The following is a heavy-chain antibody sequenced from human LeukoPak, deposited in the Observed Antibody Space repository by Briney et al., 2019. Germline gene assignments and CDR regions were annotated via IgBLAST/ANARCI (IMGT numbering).Heavy chain of an antibody. CDR1: GGSISSYY. CDR3: ARGITVAGTMGDNYFQH. D-gene: IGHD6-19*01. CDR2: IYTSGST. V-gene: IGHV4-4*07. Sequence: SETLSLTCTVSGGSISSYYCSWIRQPAAKGLEWIGRIYTSGSTNYNPSLKSRVTMSVDTSKNQFSLKLSSVTAADTAVYYCARGITVAGTMGDNYFQHWGQGTLVTVSS. J-gene: IGHJ1*01.